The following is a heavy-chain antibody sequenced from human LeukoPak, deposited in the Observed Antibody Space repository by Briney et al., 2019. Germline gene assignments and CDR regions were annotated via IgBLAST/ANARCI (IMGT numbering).Heavy chain of an antibody. V-gene: IGHV3-30*03. CDR2: ISYDGSNK. CDR3: ASAGALYGDNAGRWSYYYYGMDV. Sequence: PGRSLRLSCAASGFTFSSYGMHWVRQAPGKGLEWVAVISYDGSNKYYADSVKGRFTISRDNSKNTLYLQMNSLRAEDTAVYYCASAGALYGDNAGRWSYYYYGMDVWGQGTTVTVSS. D-gene: IGHD4-17*01. CDR1: GFTFSSYG. J-gene: IGHJ6*02.